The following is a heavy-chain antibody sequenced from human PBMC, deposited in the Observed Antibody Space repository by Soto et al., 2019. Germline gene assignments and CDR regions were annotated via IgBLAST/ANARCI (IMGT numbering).Heavy chain of an antibody. CDR3: AKDWSLLSSSWSFDF. CDR2: ISGSGGST. CDR1: GFTFSNYV. V-gene: IGHV3-23*01. J-gene: IGHJ4*02. D-gene: IGHD6-13*01. Sequence: PGGSLRLSCAASGFTFSNYVMTWVRQAPGKGLEWVSGISGSGGSTYYADSVKGRFTISRDNSKNTLYLQMNSLRAEDTAVYYCAKDWSLLSSSWSFDFWGQGTLVTVSS.